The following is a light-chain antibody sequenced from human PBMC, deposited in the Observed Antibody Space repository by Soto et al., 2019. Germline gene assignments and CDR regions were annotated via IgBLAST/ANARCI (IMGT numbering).Light chain of an antibody. CDR1: SSDVGSYNL. Sequence: QSAVTQPASASGSPGQSITISCTGTSSDVGSYNLVSWYQQHPGKAPKLMIYEVSKRPSGVSNRFSGSKSGNTASLTISGLQAEDEADYYCCSYAGSSGGYVFGTGTKLTVL. CDR2: EVS. CDR3: CSYAGSSGGYV. V-gene: IGLV2-23*02. J-gene: IGLJ1*01.